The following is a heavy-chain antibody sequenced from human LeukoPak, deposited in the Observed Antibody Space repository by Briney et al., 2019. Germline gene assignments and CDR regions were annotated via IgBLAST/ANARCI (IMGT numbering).Heavy chain of an antibody. CDR2: ISGSGGST. V-gene: IGHV3-23*01. Sequence: GGSLRLSCAASGLTFSSYAMSWVRQAPGKGLGWVSAISGSGGSTYYADSVKGRFTISRDNSKNTLYLQMNSLRAEDTAVYYCAKGGSIVVDSYYYGMDVWGQGTTVTVSS. D-gene: IGHD2-2*01. J-gene: IGHJ6*02. CDR1: GLTFSSYA. CDR3: AKGGSIVVDSYYYGMDV.